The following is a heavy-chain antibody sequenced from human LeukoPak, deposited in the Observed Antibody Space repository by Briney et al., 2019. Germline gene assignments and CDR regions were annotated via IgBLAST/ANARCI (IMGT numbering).Heavy chain of an antibody. Sequence: SETLSLTCTVSGGSISSYYWSWIRQPAGKGLAWIGRIDTSGNTNYKPSLKSRVTMSVDTSKNQFSLKLNSVTAADTAVYYCARVSSSWYQDWYFDLWGRGTLVTVSS. CDR2: IDTSGNT. V-gene: IGHV4-4*07. J-gene: IGHJ2*01. D-gene: IGHD6-13*01. CDR1: GGSISSYY. CDR3: ARVSSSWYQDWYFDL.